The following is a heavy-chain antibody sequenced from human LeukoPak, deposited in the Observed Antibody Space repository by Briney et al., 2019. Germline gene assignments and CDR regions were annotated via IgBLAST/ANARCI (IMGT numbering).Heavy chain of an antibody. Sequence: GGSLRLSCAASGFTFSDYYMSWIRQAPGKGLEWVSVIYAGGDTYYADSVKGRFIISRDDSKDTLYLQMNRLRAEDTTVYYCARVNSGLDAFDIWGQGTMVTVSS. V-gene: IGHV3-53*01. CDR1: GFTFSDYY. CDR3: ARVNSGLDAFDI. D-gene: IGHD1-26*01. CDR2: IYAGGDT. J-gene: IGHJ3*02.